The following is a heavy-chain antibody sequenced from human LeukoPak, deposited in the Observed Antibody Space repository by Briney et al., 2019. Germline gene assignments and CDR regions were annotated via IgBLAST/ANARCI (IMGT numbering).Heavy chain of an antibody. CDR3: ARVRAAYYYYGMDV. CDR1: GFTFSSYW. Sequence: PGGSLRLSCAASGFTFSSYWMSWVRQAPGKGLEWVANIKQDGSEKYYVDSVKGRFTISRDNAKNSLYLQMNSLRAEDTAVYYCARVRAAYYYYGMDVWGQGTTVTVSS. J-gene: IGHJ6*02. CDR2: IKQDGSEK. D-gene: IGHD6-25*01. V-gene: IGHV3-7*01.